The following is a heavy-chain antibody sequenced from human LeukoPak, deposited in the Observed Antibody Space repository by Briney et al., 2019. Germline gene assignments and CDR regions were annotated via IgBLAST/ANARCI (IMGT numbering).Heavy chain of an antibody. Sequence: GGSLRLSCAASGFTFSSYSMNWVRQAPGKGLEWVSYISSSSSTIYYADSVKGRFTISRDNAKNSLYLQINSLRAEDTAVYYCARATGGYSYGYDYWGQGTQVSVSS. CDR1: GFTFSSYS. V-gene: IGHV3-48*01. CDR3: ARATGGYSYGYDY. D-gene: IGHD5-18*01. J-gene: IGHJ4*02. CDR2: ISSSSSTI.